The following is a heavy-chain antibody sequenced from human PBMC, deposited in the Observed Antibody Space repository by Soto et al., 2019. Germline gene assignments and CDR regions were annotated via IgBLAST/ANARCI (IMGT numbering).Heavy chain of an antibody. D-gene: IGHD3-9*01. CDR3: ARGTDILTGYSGNWFDP. CDR2: IYYSGST. Sequence: SETLSLTCTVSGGSISSYYWSWIRQPPGKGLEWIGYIYYSGSTNYNPSLKSRVTISVDTSKNQFSLKLSSVTAADTAVYYCARGTDILTGYSGNWFDPWGQGTLVTVSS. V-gene: IGHV4-59*01. CDR1: GGSISSYY. J-gene: IGHJ5*02.